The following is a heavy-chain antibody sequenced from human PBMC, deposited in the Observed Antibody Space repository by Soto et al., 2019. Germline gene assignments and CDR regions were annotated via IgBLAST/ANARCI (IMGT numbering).Heavy chain of an antibody. V-gene: IGHV3-23*01. CDR3: AKGGVAAASGYFDH. CDR1: GFNFRSYG. CDR2: ISGSGSVT. D-gene: IGHD6-13*01. Sequence: EVQLLESGGGLVKPGGSLRLSCAASGFNFRSYGLSWVRQAPGKGLEWVSDISGSGSVTNYADSVKGRFTISRDNSNNTLTLQMDSLRADDTAVYYCAKGGVAAASGYFDHWGQGTRVTVSS. J-gene: IGHJ4*02.